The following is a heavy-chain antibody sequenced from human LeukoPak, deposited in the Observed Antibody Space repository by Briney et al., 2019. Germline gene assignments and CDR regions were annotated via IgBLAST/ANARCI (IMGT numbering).Heavy chain of an antibody. J-gene: IGHJ4*02. CDR2: INPNSGGT. Sequence: ASVKVSCKASGYTFTGYYMHWVRQAPGQGLEWMGWINPNSGGTNYAQKFQGWVTMTRDTSISTAYMELSRLRSDVTAVYYCARDFTSRFGITMVREKGYYFDYWGQGTLVTVSS. D-gene: IGHD3-10*01. V-gene: IGHV1-2*04. CDR1: GYTFTGYY. CDR3: ARDFTSRFGITMVREKGYYFDY.